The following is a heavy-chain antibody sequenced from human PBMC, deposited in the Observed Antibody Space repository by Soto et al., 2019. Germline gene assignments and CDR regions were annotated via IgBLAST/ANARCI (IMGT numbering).Heavy chain of an antibody. Sequence: GGSLRLSCAASGFTFSSYSMNWVRQAPGKGLEWVSYISSSSSTIYYADSVKGRFTISRDNSKNTLYLQMNSLRAEDTAVYYCARVPTVVTTAYYFDYWGQGTLVTVSS. CDR1: GFTFSSYS. CDR3: ARVPTVVTTAYYFDY. CDR2: ISSSSSTI. D-gene: IGHD4-17*01. J-gene: IGHJ4*02. V-gene: IGHV3-48*01.